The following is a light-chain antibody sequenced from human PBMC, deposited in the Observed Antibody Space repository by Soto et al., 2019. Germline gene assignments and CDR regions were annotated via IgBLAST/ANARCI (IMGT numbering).Light chain of an antibody. Sequence: DIQMTQSPSSLSASVGDRVTITCRASQGINNYLAWYQQKPGKAPKLLMYAASTLESGVPSRFSGSGSGTYFTLPISSLQLEDVATYYCQKYDTVPKTFGQGTRREIK. CDR1: QGINNY. CDR3: QKYDTVPKT. CDR2: AAS. J-gene: IGKJ5*01. V-gene: IGKV1-27*01.